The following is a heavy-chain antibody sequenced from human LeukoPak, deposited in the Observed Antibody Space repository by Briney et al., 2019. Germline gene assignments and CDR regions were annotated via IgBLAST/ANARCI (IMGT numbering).Heavy chain of an antibody. CDR1: GHSIINTYY. Sequence: SETLSLTCTVSGHSIINTYYGGWIRQSPGKGLEWIGSIHHSGNSFESGSTQYNPSPRSRVAVSADTSKTQFSLALRSVTAADTAVYFCARNASSGFFNAWGRGTLVTVSS. D-gene: IGHD6-25*01. CDR3: ARNASSGFFNA. CDR2: IHHSGNSFESGST. V-gene: IGHV4-28*01. J-gene: IGHJ5*02.